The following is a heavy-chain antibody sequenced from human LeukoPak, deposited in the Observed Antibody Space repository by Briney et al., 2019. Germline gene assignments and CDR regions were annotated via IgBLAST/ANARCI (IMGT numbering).Heavy chain of an antibody. D-gene: IGHD2-21*01. J-gene: IGHJ3*02. V-gene: IGHV3-74*01. Sequence: GGSLRLSCAASGFTFSSYWMHWVRQAPGKGLVWVSRINSDGSSTSYADSVKGRFTISRDNAKNTLYLQMNSLRAEDTAVYYCARDLVLGISGKKGSIWGQGTMVTVSS. CDR2: INSDGSST. CDR3: ARDLVLGISGKKGSI. CDR1: GFTFSSYW.